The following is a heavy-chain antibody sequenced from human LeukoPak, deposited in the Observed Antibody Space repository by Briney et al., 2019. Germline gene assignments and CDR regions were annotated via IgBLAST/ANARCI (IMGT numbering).Heavy chain of an antibody. V-gene: IGHV4-4*07. D-gene: IGHD2-2*01. CDR3: AIQEVYCSSTSCYGRWFDP. J-gene: IGHJ5*02. CDR1: GGSISSYY. Sequence: PSETLSLTCTVSGGSISSYYWSWIRQPAGKVLEWIGRIYTSGSTNYNPSLKSRVTMSVDTSKNQFSLKLSSVTAADTAVYYCAIQEVYCSSTSCYGRWFDPWGQGTLVTVSS. CDR2: IYTSGST.